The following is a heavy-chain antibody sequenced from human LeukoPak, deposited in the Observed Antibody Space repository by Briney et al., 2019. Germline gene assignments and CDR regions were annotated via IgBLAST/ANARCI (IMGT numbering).Heavy chain of an antibody. J-gene: IGHJ4*02. Sequence: PGGSLRLSCAGSGFTFGGYGMHWFRQTPGKGLEWVAVIAYGGSRAFYADSVKGRFTISRDNSKNTMSVQMDDLRAEDTAVYYCTRYNNDHFDYWGQETLVTVSS. CDR1: GFTFGGYG. CDR2: IAYGGSRA. D-gene: IGHD1-14*01. V-gene: IGHV3-33*01. CDR3: TRYNNDHFDY.